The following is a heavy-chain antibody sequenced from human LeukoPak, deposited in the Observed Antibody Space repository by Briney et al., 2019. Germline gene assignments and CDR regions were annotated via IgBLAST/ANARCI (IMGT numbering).Heavy chain of an antibody. J-gene: IGHJ3*02. CDR2: IYYSAST. V-gene: IGHV4-39*07. Sequence: SETLSLTCTVSGGSISSSSYYWGWIRQPPGKGLEWIGSIYYSASTYYNPSLKSRVTISVDTSKNQFSLKLSSVTAADTAVYYCEREDYGDPRGAFDIWGQGTMVTVSS. CDR3: EREDYGDPRGAFDI. CDR1: GGSISSSSYY. D-gene: IGHD4-17*01.